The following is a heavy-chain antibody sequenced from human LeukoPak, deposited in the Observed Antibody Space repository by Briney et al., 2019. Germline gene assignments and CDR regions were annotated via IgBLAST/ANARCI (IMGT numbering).Heavy chain of an antibody. J-gene: IGHJ6*02. D-gene: IGHD2-8*02. CDR1: GFTFSSYA. V-gene: IGHV3-23*01. CDR2: ISASGSGT. Sequence: GGSLRLSCAASGFTFSSYAMSWVRQAPGKGLEWVSSISASGSGTYYADSVKGRFTISRDNSKNTLYLQMNSLRAEDTAVYYCAKNTVYYYYYDMDVWGQGTTVTVSS. CDR3: AKNTVYYYYYDMDV.